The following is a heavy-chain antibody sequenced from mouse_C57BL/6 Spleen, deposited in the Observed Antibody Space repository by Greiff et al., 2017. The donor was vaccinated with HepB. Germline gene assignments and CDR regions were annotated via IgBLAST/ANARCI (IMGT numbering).Heavy chain of an antibody. Sequence: EVKVVESGGGLVKPGGSLKLSCAASGFTFSSYAMSWVRQTPEKRLEWVATISDGGSYTYYPDNVKGRFTISRDNAKNNLYLQMSHLKSEDTAMYYCAREAGTPFAYWGQGTLVTVSA. V-gene: IGHV5-4*01. CDR1: GFTFSSYA. D-gene: IGHD4-1*01. CDR2: ISDGGSYT. CDR3: AREAGTPFAY. J-gene: IGHJ3*01.